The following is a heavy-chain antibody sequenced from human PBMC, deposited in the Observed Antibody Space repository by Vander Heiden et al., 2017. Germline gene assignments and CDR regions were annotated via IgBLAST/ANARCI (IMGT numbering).Heavy chain of an antibody. J-gene: IGHJ3*02. CDR3: ARSLYDILAGYIVACDI. CDR2: INPNSGGT. Sequence: HLVHAGARVMKTGPSVKVSCKAFGYTFTGYYMHWVRQAPGQGLEWMGWINPNSGGTNYAQKFQGRVTMTRDTSISTAYMELSRLRSEDTAVYYWARSLYDILAGYIVACDIWGQGTMGTVSS. CDR1: GYTFTGYY. V-gene: IGHV1-2*02. D-gene: IGHD3-9*01.